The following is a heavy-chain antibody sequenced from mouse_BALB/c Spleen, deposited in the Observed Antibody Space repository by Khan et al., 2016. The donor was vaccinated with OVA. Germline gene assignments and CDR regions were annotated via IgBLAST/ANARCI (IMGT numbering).Heavy chain of an antibody. Sequence: QIQLVQSGPELKNPGETVRISCKASGYPFTKNGMNWVKQTPGKGLKWMGWINTYTREPSYADDFKGRFAFSLDTSASTAYLQISNLTYEDTATYFCANVSYSGSMDYWGQGTTGTVSS. CDR1: GYPFTKNG. V-gene: IGHV9-3-1*01. CDR2: INTYTREP. D-gene: IGHD2-12*01. CDR3: ANVSYSGSMDY. J-gene: IGHJ4*01.